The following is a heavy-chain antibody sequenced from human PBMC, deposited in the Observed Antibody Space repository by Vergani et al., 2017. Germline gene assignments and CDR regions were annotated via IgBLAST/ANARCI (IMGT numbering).Heavy chain of an antibody. Sequence: VQLQESGPGLVKPSQILSPTRTVSGSSISSGGYYWSWIRQHPGKGLERIGYIYYRGSTYYNPCLKSRVTISVDTSKNQFSLKLSSVTAADTAVYYCARSHSIYDFWSGYRYDAFDIWGQGTMVTVSS. CDR2: IYYRGST. CDR3: ARSHSIYDFWSGYRYDAFDI. V-gene: IGHV4-31*03. CDR1: GSSISSGGYY. D-gene: IGHD3-3*01. J-gene: IGHJ3*02.